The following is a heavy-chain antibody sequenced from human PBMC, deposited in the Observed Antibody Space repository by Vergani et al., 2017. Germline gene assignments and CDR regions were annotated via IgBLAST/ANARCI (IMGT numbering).Heavy chain of an antibody. CDR1: GFSFSDHY. CDR2: ISNSGNTI. CDR3: ARDHRDYNNYPGTFDI. D-gene: IGHD5-24*01. J-gene: IGHJ3*02. V-gene: IGHV3-11*01. Sequence: QVQLVESGGGLVKPGGSLRLSCAASGFSFSDHYMTWIRQAPGKGLEWVSYISNSGNTIEYADSVKGRFSISRDNAKSSLFLQMDSLRAEDTAVYYCARDHRDYNNYPGTFDIWGQGSMVRLF.